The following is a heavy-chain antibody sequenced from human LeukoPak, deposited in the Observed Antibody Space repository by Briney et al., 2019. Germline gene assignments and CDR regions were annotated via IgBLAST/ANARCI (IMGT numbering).Heavy chain of an antibody. CDR2: ISSSSSYI. Sequence: GGSLRLSCAASGFTFSSYSMNWVRQAPGKGLEWVSSISSSSSYIYYADSVKGRFTISRDNAKKSMYLQMNSLRAEDTAVYYCARDGRHYGSGSYFDYWGQGTLVTVSS. D-gene: IGHD3-10*01. J-gene: IGHJ4*02. CDR1: GFTFSSYS. CDR3: ARDGRHYGSGSYFDY. V-gene: IGHV3-21*01.